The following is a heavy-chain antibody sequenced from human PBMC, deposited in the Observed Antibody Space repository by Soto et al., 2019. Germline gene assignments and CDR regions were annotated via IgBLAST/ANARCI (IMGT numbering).Heavy chain of an antibody. V-gene: IGHV3-23*01. Sequence: GGSLRLSCGVSGGIFSDYAMSWVRQAPGKGLEWVSGISGSGGSTYYAASVKGRFTISRDNSNNTLFLQMSGLRADDAAVYYCAKRNWDYTGSAFDIWGQGTMVTVSS. CDR3: AKRNWDYTGSAFDI. CDR1: GGIFSDYA. CDR2: ISGSGGST. J-gene: IGHJ3*02. D-gene: IGHD1-7*01.